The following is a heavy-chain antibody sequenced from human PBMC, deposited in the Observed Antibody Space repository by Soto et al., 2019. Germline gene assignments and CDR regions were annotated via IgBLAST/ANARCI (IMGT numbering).Heavy chain of an antibody. CDR3: ARQEGVGHFDY. D-gene: IGHD3-10*01. Sequence: EVQLVQSGAEVKKPGESLKISCKGSGYRFTNWIGWVRQMPGKGPEWMGIISPGDSDTRYSPSFQGQVTFSVDKSLSTAYLQWSSLKASDTAMYYCARQEGVGHFDYWGQGTLVTVSS. V-gene: IGHV5-51*01. J-gene: IGHJ4*02. CDR1: GYRFTNW. CDR2: ISPGDSDT.